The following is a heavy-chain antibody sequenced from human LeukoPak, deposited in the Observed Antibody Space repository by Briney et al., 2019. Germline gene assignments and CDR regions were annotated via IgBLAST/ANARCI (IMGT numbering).Heavy chain of an antibody. CDR3: ANGRPGGYGDSDYYGMDV. V-gene: IGHV3-23*01. Sequence: GGSLRLSCAASGFTLSSYAMTWVRQPPGKGLEWVSGISGSGENTYYADSVKGRFTISRDNSKNTLYLQMNSLRAEDTAVYYCANGRPGGYGDSDYYGMDVWGQGTTVTVSS. J-gene: IGHJ6*02. CDR1: GFTLSSYA. CDR2: ISGSGENT. D-gene: IGHD4-17*01.